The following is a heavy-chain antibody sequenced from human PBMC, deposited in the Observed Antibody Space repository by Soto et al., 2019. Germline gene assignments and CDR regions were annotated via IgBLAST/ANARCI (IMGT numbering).Heavy chain of an antibody. CDR3: AILPGTLGYCSGGSCFDY. V-gene: IGHV3-30-3*01. CDR1: GFTFSSYA. CDR2: ISYDGSNK. Sequence: GESLKISCAASGFTFSSYAMHWVRQAPGKGLEWVAVISYDGSNKYYADSVKGRFTISRDNSKNTLYLQMNSLRAEDTAVYYCAILPGTLGYCSGGSCFDYWGQGTLVTVSS. J-gene: IGHJ4*02. D-gene: IGHD2-15*01.